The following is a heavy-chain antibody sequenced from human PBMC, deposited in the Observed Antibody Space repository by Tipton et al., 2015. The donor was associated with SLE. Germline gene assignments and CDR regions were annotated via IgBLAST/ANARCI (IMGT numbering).Heavy chain of an antibody. Sequence: TLSLTCAVYGGSFSGYYWRWILQPPGKGLGWIGEIDHCGGTHYNPPPKSRVTISVDTPKNQIPLKMKSVTAADTAVYYCAREVIYYASSDHSGWFQHWGQGTLVTVSS. CDR2: IDHCGGT. CDR3: AREVIYYASSDHSGWFQH. CDR1: GGSFSGYY. D-gene: IGHD3-22*01. J-gene: IGHJ1*01. V-gene: IGHV4-34*01.